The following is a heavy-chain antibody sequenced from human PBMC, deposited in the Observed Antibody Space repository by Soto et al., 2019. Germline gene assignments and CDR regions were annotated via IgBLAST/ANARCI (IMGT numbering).Heavy chain of an antibody. Sequence: SETLSLTCTVSGGSISSYYWSWIRQPPGKGLEWIGYIYYSGSTNYNPSLKSRVTISVDTSKNQFSLELSSVTAADTAAYYCARYSSGYPFDYWGQGTLVTVSS. V-gene: IGHV4-59*01. D-gene: IGHD3-22*01. J-gene: IGHJ4*02. CDR2: IYYSGST. CDR3: ARYSSGYPFDY. CDR1: GGSISSYY.